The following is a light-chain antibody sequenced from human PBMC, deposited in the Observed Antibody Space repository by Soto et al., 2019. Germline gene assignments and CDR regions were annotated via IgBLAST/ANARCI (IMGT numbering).Light chain of an antibody. CDR2: EVK. J-gene: IGLJ1*01. CDR3: SSYAGSNTYV. V-gene: IGLV2-8*01. Sequence: QSALTQPASVSGSPGQSITISCTGTSSDIGNYDFVSWYQQVPGTAPKAMIYEVKKRPSGVPDRFSGSKSGNTASLTVSGLQAEDEADYYCSSYAGSNTYVFGTGTKVTVL. CDR1: SSDIGNYDF.